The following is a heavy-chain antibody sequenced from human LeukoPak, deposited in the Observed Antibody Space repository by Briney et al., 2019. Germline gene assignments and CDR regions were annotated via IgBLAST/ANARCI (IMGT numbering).Heavy chain of an antibody. D-gene: IGHD5-12*01. CDR2: IYYSGST. J-gene: IGHJ4*02. Sequence: SETLSLTCTVSGGSISSSSYYWGWIRQPPGKGLEWIGYIYYSGSTKYNPSLRSRVTISIDTSKNQFSLKLSSVTAADTAVYYCARDRYAGGYDFEGFDYWGQGTLVTVSS. CDR3: ARDRYAGGYDFEGFDY. V-gene: IGHV4-61*01. CDR1: GGSISSSSYY.